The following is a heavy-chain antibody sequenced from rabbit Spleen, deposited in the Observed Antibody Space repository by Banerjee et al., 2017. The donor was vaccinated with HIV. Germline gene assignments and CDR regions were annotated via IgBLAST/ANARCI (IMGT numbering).Heavy chain of an antibody. CDR3: ARDSGSSFSSYGMDL. J-gene: IGHJ6*01. CDR2: IYTYYGST. CDR1: GFSFSSSYY. V-gene: IGHV1S40*01. Sequence: QSLEESGGDLVKPGASLTLTCTASGFSFSSSYYMCWVRQAPGKGLEWIGCIYTYYGSTYYASWAKGRFTISKTSSTTVTLQMTSLTAADTATYFCARDSGSSFSSYGMDLWGPGTLVTVS. D-gene: IGHD8-1*01.